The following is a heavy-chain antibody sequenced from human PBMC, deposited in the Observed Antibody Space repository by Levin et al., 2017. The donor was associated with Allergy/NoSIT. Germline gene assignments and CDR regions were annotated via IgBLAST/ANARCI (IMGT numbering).Heavy chain of an antibody. D-gene: IGHD5-18*01. CDR2: IYLSGST. CDR3: ARVAGYSYGYYFDY. Sequence: SETLSLTCAVSGGSISSGGYSWSWIRQPPGKGLEWIGNIYLSGSTNDNPSLKSRVTMSVDRSKNQFSLKLSYVTAADTSVYYCARVAGYSYGYYFDYWGPGTLVTVSS. V-gene: IGHV4-30-2*01. CDR1: GGSISSGGYS. J-gene: IGHJ4*02.